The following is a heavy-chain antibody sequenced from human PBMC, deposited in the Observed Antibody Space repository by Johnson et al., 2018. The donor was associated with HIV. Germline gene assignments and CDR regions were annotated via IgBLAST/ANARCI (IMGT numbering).Heavy chain of an antibody. CDR2: IGTAGDT. CDR1: GFTFSSYD. V-gene: IGHV3-13*01. Sequence: VQLVESGGGLVQPGGSLRLSCAASGFTFSSYDMHWVRQATGKGLEWVSAIGTAGDTYYPGSVKGRFTISRENAKNSLYLQMNSLRAEDTAVYYCARDATPWGGDYVGYAFDLWGRGTVVTVSS. J-gene: IGHJ3*01. D-gene: IGHD4-17*01. CDR3: ARDATPWGGDYVGYAFDL.